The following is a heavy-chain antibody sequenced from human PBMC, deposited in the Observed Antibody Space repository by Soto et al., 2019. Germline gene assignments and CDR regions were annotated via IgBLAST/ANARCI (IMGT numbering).Heavy chain of an antibody. CDR2: IYYSGST. CDR1: GDSNCSSGFY. D-gene: IGHD6-19*01. CDR3: ARRQQWLAGYFDY. J-gene: IGHJ4*02. Sequence: PSETLSLTCAVSGDSNCSSGFYWGWIRQPPGKGLEWIGSIYYSGSTYYNPSLKSRVTISVDTSKSQFSLKMRSVTAADTAVYYCARRQQWLAGYFDYWGQGTLVTVSS. V-gene: IGHV4-39*01.